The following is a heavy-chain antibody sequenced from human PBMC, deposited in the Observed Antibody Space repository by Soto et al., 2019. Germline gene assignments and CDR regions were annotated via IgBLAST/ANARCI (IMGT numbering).Heavy chain of an antibody. CDR2: ISYDGSNK. D-gene: IGHD3-22*01. CDR1: GFTFSSYA. V-gene: IGHV3-30-3*01. Sequence: PGGSLRLSCAASGFTFSSYAMHWVRQAPGKGLEWVAVISYDGSNKYYADSVKGRFTISRDNSKNTLYLQMNSLRAEDTAVYYCARVYYYDSSGSFDYWGQGTLVTVSS. J-gene: IGHJ4*02. CDR3: ARVYYYDSSGSFDY.